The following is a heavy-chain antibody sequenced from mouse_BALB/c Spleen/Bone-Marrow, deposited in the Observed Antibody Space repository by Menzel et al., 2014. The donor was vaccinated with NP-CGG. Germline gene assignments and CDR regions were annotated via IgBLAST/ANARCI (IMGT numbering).Heavy chain of an antibody. CDR1: GFTFTDYY. D-gene: IGHD2-14*01. V-gene: IGHV7-3*02. CDR3: ARDAYRYARDY. Sequence: EVQGVESGGGLAQPGGSLRLSCATSGFTFTDYYMSWVRQPPGKALEWLGFIRNKANGYTTEYSVSVKGRFTISRDNSQSILYLQMNTLRAEDSATYYCARDAYRYARDYWGQGTSVTVSS. CDR2: IRNKANGYTT. J-gene: IGHJ4*01.